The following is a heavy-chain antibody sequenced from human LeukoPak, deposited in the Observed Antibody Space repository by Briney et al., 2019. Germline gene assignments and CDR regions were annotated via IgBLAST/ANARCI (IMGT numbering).Heavy chain of an antibody. CDR1: GFTFSSYA. Sequence: GGSLRLSCAASGFTFSSYAMSWVRQAPGKGLEWVSAISGSGGSTYYADSVKGRFTISRDNSKNTLYLQMNSLRAEDTAVYYCAKTVMDYYDSSGRYYFDYWGQGNLATVSS. CDR3: AKTVMDYYDSSGRYYFDY. V-gene: IGHV3-23*01. D-gene: IGHD3-22*01. J-gene: IGHJ4*02. CDR2: ISGSGGST.